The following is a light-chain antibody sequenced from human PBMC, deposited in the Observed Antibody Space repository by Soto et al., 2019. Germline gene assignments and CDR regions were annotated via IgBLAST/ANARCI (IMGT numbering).Light chain of an antibody. V-gene: IGKV3-20*01. CDR2: GAS. J-gene: IGKJ1*01. CDR1: QSVSSSY. CDR3: QQYGSSPWT. Sequence: EIVLTQSPGTLSLSPGERATLSCRARQSVSSSYLAWYQQKPGQAPRLLIYGASSRATGIPYRFSGSGSGTDFTLTISRLEPEDFAVYYCQQYGSSPWTFGQGTKVEIK.